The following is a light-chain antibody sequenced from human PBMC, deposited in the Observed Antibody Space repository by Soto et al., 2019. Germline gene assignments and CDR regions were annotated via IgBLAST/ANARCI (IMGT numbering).Light chain of an antibody. CDR1: QSVSSSY. Sequence: IVLTQSAGTLSLSPGERATLSCRASQSVSSSYLAWYQQKPGQAPRLLIYGASSRATGIPDRFSGSGSGTDFTLTISRLEPEDFAVYYCQQYGSSRTFGQGTK. J-gene: IGKJ1*01. V-gene: IGKV3-20*01. CDR2: GAS. CDR3: QQYGSSRT.